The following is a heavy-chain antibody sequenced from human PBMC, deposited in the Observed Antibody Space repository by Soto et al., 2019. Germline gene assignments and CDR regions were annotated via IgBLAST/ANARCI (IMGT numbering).Heavy chain of an antibody. CDR2: ISGYNANT. J-gene: IGHJ6*02. CDR1: DNTFTYYG. V-gene: IGHV1-18*01. D-gene: IGHD2-8*02. CDR3: AAPGGHRFDMDV. Sequence: ASVKVSCNSFDNTFTYYGTNWVRQAPGQGLEWLGWISGYNANTKEAQKFQDRVSMTANTSTRTAYLEVRSLTSDDTGVYFCAAPGGHRFDMDVWGQGTTVTVSS.